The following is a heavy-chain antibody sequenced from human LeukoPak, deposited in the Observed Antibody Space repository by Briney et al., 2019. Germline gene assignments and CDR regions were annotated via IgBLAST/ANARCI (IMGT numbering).Heavy chain of an antibody. V-gene: IGHV3-66*01. J-gene: IGHJ4*02. CDR2: IYSGGST. Sequence: GGSLRLSCAASGFTVSSNYMSWVRQAPGKGLECVSVIYSGGSTYYADSVKGRFTISRDNSKNTLYLQMNSLRAEDTAVYYCASWPGGWYGEDSWGQGTLVTVSS. CDR1: GFTVSSNY. CDR3: ASWPGGWYGEDS. D-gene: IGHD6-19*01.